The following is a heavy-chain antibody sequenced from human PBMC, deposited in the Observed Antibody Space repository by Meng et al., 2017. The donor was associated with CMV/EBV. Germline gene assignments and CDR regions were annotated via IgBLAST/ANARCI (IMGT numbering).Heavy chain of an antibody. V-gene: IGHV3-23*01. CDR1: GFTFSSYA. J-gene: IGHJ4*02. CDR3: AKDIVLMVYAIGLDY. D-gene: IGHD2-8*01. Sequence: GESLKISCAASGFTFSSYAMSWVRQAPGKGLEWVSAISGSGGSTYDADSVKGRFTISRDNSKNTLYLQMNSLRAEDTAVYYCAKDIVLMVYAIGLDYWGQGTMVTVSS. CDR2: ISGSGGST.